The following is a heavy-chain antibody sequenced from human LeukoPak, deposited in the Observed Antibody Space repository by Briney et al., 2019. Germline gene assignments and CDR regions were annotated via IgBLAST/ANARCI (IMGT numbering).Heavy chain of an antibody. CDR3: AKPLLFIRPSYGDYAIDY. J-gene: IGHJ4*02. Sequence: GGSLRLSCAASGLTFSSYVMSWVRQAPGKGLEWVSAISNSGSSTSYADYVKGRFAISRDNSKNTLYLQMNSLRAEDMAVYYCAKPLLFIRPSYGDYAIDYWGQGTLVTVSS. CDR1: GLTFSSYV. V-gene: IGHV3-23*01. D-gene: IGHD4-17*01. CDR2: ISNSGSST.